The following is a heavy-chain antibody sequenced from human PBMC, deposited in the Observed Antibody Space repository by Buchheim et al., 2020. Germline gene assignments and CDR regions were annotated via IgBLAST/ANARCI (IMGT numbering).Heavy chain of an antibody. CDR2: IYHSGST. J-gene: IGHJ4*02. CDR1: GGSISSGGYS. D-gene: IGHD5-12*01. V-gene: IGHV4-30-2*01. CDR3: ARARGGRYSGYDCFDY. Sequence: QLQLQESGPGLVKPSETLSLTCAVSGGSISSGGYSWSWIRQPPGKGLEWIGYIYHSGSTYYNPSLKSRVTISVDRSKNQFSLKLSSVTAADTAVYYCARARGGRYSGYDCFDYWGQGTL.